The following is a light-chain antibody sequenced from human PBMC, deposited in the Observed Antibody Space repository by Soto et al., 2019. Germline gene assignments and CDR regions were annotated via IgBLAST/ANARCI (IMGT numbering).Light chain of an antibody. V-gene: IGKV1-5*03. CDR3: QHYHSYSEA. Sequence: DTQMTQAPSTLSGSVGARVTITIRASQTISSWLAWYQQNPGKAPKLLIYKASTLKSGVPSRFSGSGSRTEFTLTSSSLQPDDFATQNCQHYHSYSEAFGQGTKVDIK. CDR2: KAS. CDR1: QTISSW. J-gene: IGKJ1*01.